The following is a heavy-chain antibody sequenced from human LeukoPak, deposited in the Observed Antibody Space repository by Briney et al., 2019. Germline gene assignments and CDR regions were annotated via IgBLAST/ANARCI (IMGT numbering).Heavy chain of an antibody. CDR3: AREVFYGPGRRLDY. CDR2: ISISSGTI. J-gene: IGHJ4*02. CDR1: GFTFSSYS. Sequence: PGGSLRLSCAASGFTFSSYSMNWVRQAPGQGLEWVSYISISSGTIDYADSVKGRVTISRDNAKNSLYLQMNSLSAEDTAVYYCAREVFYGPGRRLDYWGQGTLVTVSS. V-gene: IGHV3-48*01. D-gene: IGHD3-10*01.